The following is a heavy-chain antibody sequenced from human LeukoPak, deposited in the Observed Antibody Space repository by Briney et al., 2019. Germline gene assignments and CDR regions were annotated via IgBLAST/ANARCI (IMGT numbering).Heavy chain of an antibody. CDR2: IRPDGSNE. Sequence: PGGSLRLSCAASGFTFSSYWMSWVRQAPGKGLEWVAFIRPDGSNEYYADSVKGRFTISRDNSQNTLYLQMNSLRAEDTAVYYCANDFWSPYYNYWGQGTLVTVSS. CDR3: ANDFWSPYYNY. CDR1: GFTFSSYW. D-gene: IGHD3-3*01. V-gene: IGHV3-30*02. J-gene: IGHJ4*02.